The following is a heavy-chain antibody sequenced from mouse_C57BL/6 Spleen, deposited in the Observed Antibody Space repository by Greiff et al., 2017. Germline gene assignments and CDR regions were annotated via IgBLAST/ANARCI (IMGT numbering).Heavy chain of an antibody. J-gene: IGHJ2*01. V-gene: IGHV1-76*01. CDR1: GYTFTDYY. CDR3: ARGSPFDGYYPFDY. Sequence: VKLQESGAELVRPGASVKLSCKASGYTFTDYYINWVKQRPGQGLEWIARIYPGSGNTYYNEKFKGKATLTAEKSSSTAYMQLSSLTSEDSAVYFCARGSPFDGYYPFDYWGQGTTLTVSS. D-gene: IGHD2-3*01. CDR2: IYPGSGNT.